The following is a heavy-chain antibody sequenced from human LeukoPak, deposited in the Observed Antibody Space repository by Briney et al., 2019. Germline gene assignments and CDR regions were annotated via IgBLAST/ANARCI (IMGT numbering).Heavy chain of an antibody. CDR3: AREGFYSSSWYEAIDY. Sequence: GGSLRLSCAASGFTFSSYAMSWVRQAPGKGLEWVSAISGSGGSTYYADSVKGRFTISRDNAKNSLYLQMNSLRAEDTAVYYCAREGFYSSSWYEAIDYWGQGTLVTVSS. D-gene: IGHD6-13*01. J-gene: IGHJ4*02. V-gene: IGHV3-23*01. CDR2: ISGSGGST. CDR1: GFTFSSYA.